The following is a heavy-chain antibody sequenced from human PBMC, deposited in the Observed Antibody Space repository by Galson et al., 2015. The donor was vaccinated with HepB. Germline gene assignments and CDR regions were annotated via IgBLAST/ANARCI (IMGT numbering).Heavy chain of an antibody. J-gene: IGHJ4*02. CDR3: ARVWPPDIVVVPAAIDC. D-gene: IGHD2-2*01. CDR2: ISSSSSYI. Sequence: SLRLSCAASGFTFSSYSMNWVRQAPGKGLEWVSSISSSSSYIYYADSVKGRFTISRDNAKNSLYLQMNSLRAEDTAVYYCARVWPPDIVVVPAAIDCWGQGTLVTVSS. CDR1: GFTFSSYS. V-gene: IGHV3-21*01.